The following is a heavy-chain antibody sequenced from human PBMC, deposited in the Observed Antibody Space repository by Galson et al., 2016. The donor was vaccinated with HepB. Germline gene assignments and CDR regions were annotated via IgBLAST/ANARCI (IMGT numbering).Heavy chain of an antibody. CDR2: IYGGGNT. CDR1: GFTVGSNY. CDR3: ARDTPTPSIAVRPSLPAYYYYMDV. J-gene: IGHJ6*03. D-gene: IGHD6-6*01. V-gene: IGHV3-66*02. Sequence: SLRLSCAASGFTVGSNYMTWVRQAPGKGLEWVSVIYGGGNTDYSDSVKGRFTISRDNSKNTVSLQMNSLKPEDTGVYYCARDTPTPSIAVRPSLPAYYYYMDVWGQGTTVTVSS.